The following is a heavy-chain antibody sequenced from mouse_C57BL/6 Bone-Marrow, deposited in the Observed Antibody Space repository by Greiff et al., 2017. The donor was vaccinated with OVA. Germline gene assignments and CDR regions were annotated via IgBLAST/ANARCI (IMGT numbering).Heavy chain of an antibody. CDR1: GFSLTSYG. Sequence: VQLQQSGPGLVQPSQSLSITCTVSGFSLTSYGVHWVRQSPGKGLEWLGVIWSGGSTDYNAAFISRLSISKDNSKSQVFFKMNSLQADDTARYYCAREGGYYEGLFAYWGQGTLVTVSA. D-gene: IGHD2-3*01. J-gene: IGHJ3*01. CDR2: IWSGGST. V-gene: IGHV2-2*01. CDR3: AREGGYYEGLFAY.